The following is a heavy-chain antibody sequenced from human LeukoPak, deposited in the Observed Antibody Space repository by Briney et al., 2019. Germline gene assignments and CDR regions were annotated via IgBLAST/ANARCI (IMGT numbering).Heavy chain of an antibody. D-gene: IGHD3-10*01. CDR1: GFTFNTYT. J-gene: IGHJ4*02. CDR2: ISGSSGII. CDR3: ARDRWMVRGVAPDY. Sequence: GSLRLSCAASGFTFNTYTMNWVRQAPGKGLEWVSYISGSSGIIDYADSVRGRFTISRDNSKNTLYLQMNSLRAEDTAVYYCARDRWMVRGVAPDYWGQGTLVTVSS. V-gene: IGHV3-48*01.